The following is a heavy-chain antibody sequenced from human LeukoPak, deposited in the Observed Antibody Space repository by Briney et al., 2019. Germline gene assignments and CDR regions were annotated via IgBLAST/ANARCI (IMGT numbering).Heavy chain of an antibody. D-gene: IGHD2-8*01. Sequence: GGSLRLSCAASGFTFSSYGMHWVRQAPGKGLEWVAVISYDGSNKYYADSVKGRFTISRDNSKNTLYLQMNSLRAEDTAVYYCAKEFGYRTSGVCYTIDYWGQGTLVTVSS. CDR1: GFTFSSYG. V-gene: IGHV3-30*18. CDR3: AKEFGYRTSGVCYTIDY. CDR2: ISYDGSNK. J-gene: IGHJ4*02.